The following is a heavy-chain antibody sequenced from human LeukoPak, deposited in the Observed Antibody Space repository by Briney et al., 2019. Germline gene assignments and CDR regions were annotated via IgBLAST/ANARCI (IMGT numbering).Heavy chain of an antibody. J-gene: IGHJ6*03. V-gene: IGHV4-39*07. CDR2: IYYSGST. CDR1: GGSISSGTYY. D-gene: IGHD6-13*01. CDR3: ARPAGTDYYSYYMDV. Sequence: SETLSLTCTVSGGSISSGTYYWGWIRQPPGKGLEWIGSIYYSGSTYYNPSLKSRVSISVDTSKNQFSLNLRSVTAADTAVYYCARPAGTDYYSYYMDVWGKGTTVTVSS.